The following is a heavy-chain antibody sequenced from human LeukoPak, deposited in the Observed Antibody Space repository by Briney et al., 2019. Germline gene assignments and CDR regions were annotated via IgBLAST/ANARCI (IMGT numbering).Heavy chain of an antibody. Sequence: PSETLSLTCSVSGDFITNRYWSWVRQSAGKGLECIGRISTRGNTNYNPSLKSRVTMSVDTSNKHFSLKLTSVTAADTAVYYCVRNWDYWGQGTLVTVSS. D-gene: IGHD1-1*01. J-gene: IGHJ4*02. CDR2: ISTRGNT. CDR3: VRNWDY. V-gene: IGHV4-4*07. CDR1: GDFITNRY.